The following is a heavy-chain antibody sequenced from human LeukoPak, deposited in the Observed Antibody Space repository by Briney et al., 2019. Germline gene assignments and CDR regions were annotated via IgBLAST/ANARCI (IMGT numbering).Heavy chain of an antibody. V-gene: IGHV4-30-2*01. J-gene: IGHJ4*02. Sequence: KPSETLSLTCAVSGGSISSGGYSWSWIRQPPGKGLEWIGYIYHSGSTYYNPSLKSRVTISVDRSKNQFSLKLSSVTAADTAVYYCARFGDYGGTDYWGQGTLVTVSS. CDR3: ARFGDYGGTDY. D-gene: IGHD4-23*01. CDR2: IYHSGST. CDR1: GGSISSGGYS.